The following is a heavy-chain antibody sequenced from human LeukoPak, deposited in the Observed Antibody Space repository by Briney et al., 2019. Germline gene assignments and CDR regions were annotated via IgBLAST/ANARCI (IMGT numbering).Heavy chain of an antibody. J-gene: IGHJ6*03. CDR3: ARDYSSGWYANMDF. CDR2: ICSSSSYI. D-gene: IGHD6-19*01. V-gene: IGHV3-21*01. CDR1: RFTFSSYS. Sequence: GGSLRLSCAASRFTFSSYSMNWVRQAPGKGLEWVSSICSSSSYIYYADSVKGRFTISRDNAKNSLYLQMNSLRAEDTAVYYCARDYSSGWYANMDFWGKGTTVTVSS.